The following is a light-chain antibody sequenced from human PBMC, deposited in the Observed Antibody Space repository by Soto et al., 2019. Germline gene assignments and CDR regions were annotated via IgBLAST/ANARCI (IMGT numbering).Light chain of an antibody. V-gene: IGLV7-43*01. CDR1: TGPVTTSHY. CDR2: STT. CDR3: VLYYGGAHVV. Sequence: QTVVTQEPSLTVSPGGKVTLTCASSTGPVTTSHYPNWFQQKPGQPPRSLIYSTTNTHSWTPARFSGSLLGVKAALTLSGVLPEDEADYYCVLYYGGAHVVFGGGTKLTVL. J-gene: IGLJ2*01.